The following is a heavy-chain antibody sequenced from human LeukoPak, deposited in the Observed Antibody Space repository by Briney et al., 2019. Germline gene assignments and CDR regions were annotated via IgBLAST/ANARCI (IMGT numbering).Heavy chain of an antibody. D-gene: IGHD3-9*01. CDR1: GGSFSGYY. CDR2: MSHTGAT. J-gene: IGHJ6*02. CDR3: ARGLHYNILTGGMDV. Sequence: SETLSLTCAVFGGSFSGYYWSWIRQSPEKGLEWIGEMSHTGATNYNPSLKRRVTVSVDTSKKQFSLNLRSVTAADTAVYYCARGLHYNILTGGMDVWGQGTTVIVSS. V-gene: IGHV4-34*01.